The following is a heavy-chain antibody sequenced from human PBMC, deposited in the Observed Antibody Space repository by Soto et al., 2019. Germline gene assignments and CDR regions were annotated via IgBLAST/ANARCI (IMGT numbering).Heavy chain of an antibody. Sequence: SETLSLTCAVYGGSFSCYYWSWIRQPPGKGLEWIGEINHSGSTNYNPSLKSRVTISVDTSKNQFSLKLSSVTAADTAVYYCARSGVGYCTNGVCYTHRITPRYFDYWGQGTLVTVSS. CDR3: ARSGVGYCTNGVCYTHRITPRYFDY. V-gene: IGHV4-34*01. D-gene: IGHD2-8*01. CDR1: GGSFSCYY. J-gene: IGHJ4*02. CDR2: INHSGST.